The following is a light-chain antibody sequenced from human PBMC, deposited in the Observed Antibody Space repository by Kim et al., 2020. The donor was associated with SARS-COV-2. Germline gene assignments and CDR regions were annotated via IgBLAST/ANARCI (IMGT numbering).Light chain of an antibody. CDR3: QVWDSSSDHYWV. V-gene: IGLV3-21*04. Sequence: SYELTQPPSVSVAPGKTARITCGGNNIGSKSVHWYQQKPGQAPVLVIYYDSDRPSGIPERLSGSNSGNTATLTISRVEAGDEADYYCQVWDSSSDHYWVFGGGTQLTVL. J-gene: IGLJ3*02. CDR2: YDS. CDR1: NIGSKS.